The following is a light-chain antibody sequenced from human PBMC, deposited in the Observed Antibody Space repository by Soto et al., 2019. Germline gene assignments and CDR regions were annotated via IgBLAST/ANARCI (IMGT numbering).Light chain of an antibody. J-gene: IGKJ1*01. CDR1: QSVSSN. CDR3: QQYNNWPTWT. V-gene: IGKV3-15*01. CDR2: GAS. Sequence: EIVMTQSPATLSVSPGERATLSCRASQSVSSNLAWYQQKPGQSPRLLIYGASSRGTGIPARFSGSGSGTEFTLTISRLQSEDFAVYYCQQYNNWPTWTFGQGTKVDIK.